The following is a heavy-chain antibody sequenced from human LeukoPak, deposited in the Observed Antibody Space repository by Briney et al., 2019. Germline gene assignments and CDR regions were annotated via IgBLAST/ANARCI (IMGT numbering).Heavy chain of an antibody. V-gene: IGHV4-34*01. CDR2: INHSGST. J-gene: IGHJ5*02. CDR1: GGSFSGYY. D-gene: IGHD6-19*01. CDR3: ARAFYSSGWYGNSGFDP. Sequence: PSETLSLTCAVYGGSFSGYYWSWIRQPPGKGLEWIGEINHSGSTNYNPSLKSRVTISVDTSKNQFSLKLSSVTAADTAVYYCARAFYSSGWYGNSGFDPWGQGTLVTVSS.